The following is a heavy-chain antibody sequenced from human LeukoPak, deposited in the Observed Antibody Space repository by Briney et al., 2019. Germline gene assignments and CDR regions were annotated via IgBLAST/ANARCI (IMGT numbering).Heavy chain of an antibody. CDR3: ARWLRYGYYFDY. CDR2: IYYSGST. V-gene: IGHV4-61*08. D-gene: IGHD5-12*01. J-gene: IGHJ4*02. CDR1: GGSINSGAYY. Sequence: SETLSLTCTVSGGSINSGAYYWSWIRQPPGKGLEWIGYIYYSGSTNYNPSLKSRVTISVDTSKNQFSLKLSSVTAADTAVYYCARWLRYGYYFDYWSQGTLVTVSS.